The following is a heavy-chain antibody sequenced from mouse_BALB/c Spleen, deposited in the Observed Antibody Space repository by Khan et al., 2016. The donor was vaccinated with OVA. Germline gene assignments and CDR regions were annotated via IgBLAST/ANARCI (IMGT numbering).Heavy chain of an antibody. V-gene: IGHV3-2*02. CDR1: GYSITSDYA. CDR2: ISYSGNT. J-gene: IGHJ2*01. CDR3: ARVYGGDVDY. D-gene: IGHD1-1*01. Sequence: EVQLVESGPGLVKPSQSLSLTCTVTGYSITSDYAWNWIRQFPGNKLEWMGYISYSGNTKYNPSLKSRISITRDTSKNQFFLQLNFVTIEDTATYYCARVYGGDVDYWGQGTTLTVSS.